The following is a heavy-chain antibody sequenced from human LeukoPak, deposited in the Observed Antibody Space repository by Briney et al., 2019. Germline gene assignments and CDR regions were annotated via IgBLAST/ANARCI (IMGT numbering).Heavy chain of an antibody. D-gene: IGHD3-10*01. CDR2: INPHSGGK. CDR1: GYTFTGNY. Sequence: GASVKVSCKASGYTFTGNYMHWGRQAPGQEREGMGWINPHSGGKNNEHKFHGRVTITRDTYTSTTYMELSRLRSADAAAYYCSRGLLSGRSGVIDYWGQGTLVTVSS. CDR3: SRGLLSGRSGVIDY. V-gene: IGHV1-2*02. J-gene: IGHJ4*02.